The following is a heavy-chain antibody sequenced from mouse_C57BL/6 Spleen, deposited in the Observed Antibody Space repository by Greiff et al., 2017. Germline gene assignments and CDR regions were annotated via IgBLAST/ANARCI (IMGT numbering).Heavy chain of an antibody. V-gene: IGHV1-7*01. Sequence: VQLMESGAELAKPGASVKLSCKASGYTFTSYWMHWVKQRPGQGLEWIGYINPSSGCTNYNQKFKDKATLTADKSSSPAYMQMMSLADADSEVYDSARGDYDVGYFDVWGTGTTVTVSS. CDR1: GYTFTSYW. CDR2: INPSSGCT. D-gene: IGHD2-4*01. J-gene: IGHJ1*03. CDR3: ARGDYDVGYFDV.